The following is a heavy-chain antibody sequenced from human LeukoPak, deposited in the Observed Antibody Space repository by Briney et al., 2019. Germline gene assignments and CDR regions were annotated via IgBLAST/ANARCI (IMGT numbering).Heavy chain of an antibody. CDR3: ARGRESSGIAAAGTLVDY. J-gene: IGHJ4*02. CDR2: VSAYNGNT. Sequence: ASVKVSCKASGYTFTSYGISWVRQAPGQGLEWMGWVSAYNGNTNYAQKLQGRVTMTTDTSTSTAYMELRSLRSDDTAVYYCARGRESSGIAAAGTLVDYWGRGTLVTVSS. D-gene: IGHD6-13*01. CDR1: GYTFTSYG. V-gene: IGHV1-18*01.